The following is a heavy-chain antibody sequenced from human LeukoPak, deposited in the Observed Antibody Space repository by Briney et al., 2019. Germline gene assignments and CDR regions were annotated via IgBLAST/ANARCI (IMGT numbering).Heavy chain of an antibody. CDR3: ARGGDGYNLDYYYYMDV. Sequence: SVKVSCKASGGTFSSYATRWVRQAPGQGLEWMGGIIPMFGTADYAQKLQGRVTITADKSTSTAYMELSSLRSEDTAVYYCARGGDGYNLDYYYYMDVWGKGTTVTVSS. J-gene: IGHJ6*03. V-gene: IGHV1-69*06. D-gene: IGHD5-24*01. CDR1: GGTFSSYA. CDR2: IIPMFGTA.